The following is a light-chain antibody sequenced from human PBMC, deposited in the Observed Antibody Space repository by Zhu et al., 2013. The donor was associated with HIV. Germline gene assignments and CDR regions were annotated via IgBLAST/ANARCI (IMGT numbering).Light chain of an antibody. V-gene: IGKV3-15*01. J-gene: IGKJ1*01. CDR1: RSLSGN. CDR2: DAS. CDR3: QQYNNWPRT. Sequence: DIVLTQSPVTLSLSPGERATLSCGASRSLSGNYLAWYQQRPGLAPRLLIYDASTRDTGVPARFSGSGSGTEFTLTISSLQSEDFAVYYCQQYNNWPRTFGQGTKVEI.